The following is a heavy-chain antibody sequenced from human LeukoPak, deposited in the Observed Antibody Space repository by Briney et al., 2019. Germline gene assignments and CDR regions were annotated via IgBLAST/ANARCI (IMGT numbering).Heavy chain of an antibody. CDR2: ISGSGGST. CDR3: AKDRYSSRGSYMDV. D-gene: IGHD6-13*01. CDR1: GFTFSSYG. Sequence: GGTLRLSCAASGFTFSSYGMSWVRQAPGKGLEWVSAISGSGGSTYYADSVKGRFTISRDNSKNTLYLQMNSLRAEDTAVYYCAKDRYSSRGSYMDVWGKGTTVTISS. J-gene: IGHJ6*03. V-gene: IGHV3-23*01.